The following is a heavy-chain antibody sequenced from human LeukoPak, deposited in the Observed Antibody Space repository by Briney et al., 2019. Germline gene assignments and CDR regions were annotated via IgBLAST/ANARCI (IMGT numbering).Heavy chain of an antibody. J-gene: IGHJ4*02. CDR3: AREKYSNYVEALGY. CDR2: ISYDGSNK. CDR1: GFTFSSYA. D-gene: IGHD4-11*01. Sequence: PGGSLRLSCAVSGFTFSSYAMSWVRQAPGKGLEWVAVISYDGSNKYYADSVKGRFTISRDNSKNTLYLQMNSLRAEDTAVYYCAREKYSNYVEALGYWGQGTLVTVSS. V-gene: IGHV3-30*04.